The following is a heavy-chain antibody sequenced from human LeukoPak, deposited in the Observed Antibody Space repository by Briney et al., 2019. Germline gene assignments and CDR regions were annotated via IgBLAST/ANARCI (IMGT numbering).Heavy chain of an antibody. J-gene: IGHJ6*04. V-gene: IGHV3-20*04. CDR3: AELGITMIGGV. D-gene: IGHD3-10*02. Sequence: GGSLRLSCAASGFTFDNYGMSWVRQAPGKGLEWVSGINWNGGSTNYADSVKGRFTISRDNAKNSLYLQMNSLRAEDTAVYYCAELGITMIGGVWGKGTTVTISS. CDR2: INWNGGST. CDR1: GFTFDNYG.